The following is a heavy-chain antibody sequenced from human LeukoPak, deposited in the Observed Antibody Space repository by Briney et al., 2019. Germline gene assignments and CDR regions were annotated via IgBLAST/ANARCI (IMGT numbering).Heavy chain of an antibody. CDR3: AKDYDFWSGYYSPTRGYFDY. J-gene: IGHJ4*02. CDR1: GFTFSNYA. D-gene: IGHD3-3*01. Sequence: GGSLRLSCAASGFTFSNYALHWVRQAPGKGLEYVSAISSNGDATFYANSVKGRFTISRDNSKNTLYLQMGSLRAEDMAVYYCAKDYDFWSGYYSPTRGYFDYWGQGTLVTVSS. CDR2: ISSNGDAT. V-gene: IGHV3-64*01.